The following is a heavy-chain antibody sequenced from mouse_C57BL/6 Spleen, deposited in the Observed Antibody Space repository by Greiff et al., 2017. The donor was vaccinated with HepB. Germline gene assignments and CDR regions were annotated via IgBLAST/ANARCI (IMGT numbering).Heavy chain of an antibody. CDR2: ISDGGSYT. V-gene: IGHV5-4*01. J-gene: IGHJ4*01. Sequence: EVQLVESGGGLVKPGGFLKLSCAASGFTFSSYAMSWVRQTPEKRLEWVATISDGGSYTYYPDNVKGRFTISRDNAKNNLYLQMSHLKSEDTAMYYCARGGYGSSWGFYYAMDYWGQGTSVTVPS. CDR3: ARGGYGSSWGFYYAMDY. D-gene: IGHD1-1*01. CDR1: GFTFSSYA.